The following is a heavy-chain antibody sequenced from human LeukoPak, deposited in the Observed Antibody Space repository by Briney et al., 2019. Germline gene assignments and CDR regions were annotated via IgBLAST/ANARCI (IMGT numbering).Heavy chain of an antibody. CDR3: ARGERYSSGWYGEYYFDY. Sequence: SETLSLTCTVSGGSISSSSYCWGWIRQPPGKGLQWIGTIYYRGSTYYNPSLKSQVTISVDTSKNQFSLKLSSVTAADTAVYYCARGERYSSGWYGEYYFDYWGQGTLVTVSS. J-gene: IGHJ4*02. D-gene: IGHD6-19*01. CDR1: GGSISSSSYC. V-gene: IGHV4-39*01. CDR2: IYYRGST.